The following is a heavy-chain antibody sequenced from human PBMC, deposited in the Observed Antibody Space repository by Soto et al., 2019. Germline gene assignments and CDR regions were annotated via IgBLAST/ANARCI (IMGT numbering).Heavy chain of an antibody. Sequence: QVQLVQSGAEVKKPGSSVKVSCKASGGTFSSYTISWVRQAPGQGLEWMGRIIPILGIANYAQKFQGRVTIXXDXSXXTAYMELSSLRSEDTAVYYCAGGTVVREQEDWFAPWGQGTLVTVSS. D-gene: IGHD3-10*01. J-gene: IGHJ5*02. CDR1: GGTFSSYT. V-gene: IGHV1-69*02. CDR3: AGGTVVREQEDWFAP. CDR2: IIPILGIA.